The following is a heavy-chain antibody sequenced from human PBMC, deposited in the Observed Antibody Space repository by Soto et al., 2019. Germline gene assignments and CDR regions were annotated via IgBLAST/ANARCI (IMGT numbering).Heavy chain of an antibody. CDR3: ARGWAVTASPHYFDF. V-gene: IGHV3-48*01. D-gene: IGHD2-21*02. CDR2: ITSGSGTI. J-gene: IGHJ4*02. Sequence: EVQLVESGGGLVQPGGSLRLSCAASGFTFSSYSMNWVRQAPGKGLEWVSYITSGSGTIYYADSVKGRFTISRDNAKNSLYLQKNNLRAEETAVYYWARGWAVTASPHYFDFWGQGTRVTVSS. CDR1: GFTFSSYS.